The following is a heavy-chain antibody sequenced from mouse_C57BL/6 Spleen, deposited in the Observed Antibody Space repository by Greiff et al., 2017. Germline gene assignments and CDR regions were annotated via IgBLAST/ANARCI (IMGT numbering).Heavy chain of an antibody. CDR1: GFTFSSYA. V-gene: IGHV5-4*01. J-gene: IGHJ1*03. CDR3: ARDGGNDAYWYFDV. Sequence: DVMLVESGGGLVKPGGSLKLSCAASGFTFSSYAMSWVRQTPEKRLEWVATISDGGSYTYYPDNVKGRFTISRDNAKNNLYLQMSHLKSEDTAMYYCARDGGNDAYWYFDVWGTGTTVTVSS. D-gene: IGHD2-2*01. CDR2: ISDGGSYT.